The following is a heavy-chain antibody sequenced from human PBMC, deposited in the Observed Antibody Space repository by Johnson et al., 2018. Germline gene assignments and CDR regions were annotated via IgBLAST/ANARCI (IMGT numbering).Heavy chain of an antibody. CDR2: ISYDGSNK. J-gene: IGHJ6*03. CDR1: GFTFSSYG. CDR3: AKDIEWEPDYYYYYMDV. V-gene: IGHV3-30*18. Sequence: QVQLVESGGGVVQPGRSLRLSCAASGFTFSSYGMHWVRQAPGKGLEWVAVISYDGSNKYYADSVKGRFTISRDNSKNTLYLQMNSLRAEDTAVYYCAKDIEWEPDYYYYYMDVWGKGTTVTVSS. D-gene: IGHD1-26*01.